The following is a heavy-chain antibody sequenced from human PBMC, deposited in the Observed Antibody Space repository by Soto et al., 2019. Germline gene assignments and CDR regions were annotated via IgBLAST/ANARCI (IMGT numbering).Heavy chain of an antibody. Sequence: PGGSLRLSCTPSGFIFSDYSMNWVRQAPGKGLEWISYITTTSSTTYYADSVKGRFTISRGNAKNSLYLQMNSLRDEDTAVYYCARDSSGRQYYGMDVWGQGTTVTVSS. CDR3: ARDSSGRQYYGMDV. J-gene: IGHJ6*02. CDR2: ITTTSSTT. D-gene: IGHD3-22*01. V-gene: IGHV3-48*02. CDR1: GFIFSDYS.